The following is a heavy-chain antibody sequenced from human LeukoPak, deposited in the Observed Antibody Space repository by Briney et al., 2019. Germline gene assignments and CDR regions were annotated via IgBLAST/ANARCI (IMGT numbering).Heavy chain of an antibody. V-gene: IGHV3-21*01. CDR2: INSDSNYI. CDR3: AVAYYYGSGDAFDI. J-gene: IGHJ3*02. CDR1: GFTFRSYS. D-gene: IGHD3-10*01. Sequence: PGGSLRLSCAASGFTFRSYSMNWVRQAPGKGLEWVSSINSDSNYIYYADSVQGRFTISRDNAKNPLYLQMSSLRAEDTAVYYCAVAYYYGSGDAFDIWGQGTKVTVSS.